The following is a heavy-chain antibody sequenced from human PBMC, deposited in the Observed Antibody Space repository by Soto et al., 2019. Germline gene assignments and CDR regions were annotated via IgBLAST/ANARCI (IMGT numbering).Heavy chain of an antibody. CDR2: IYSGGST. Sequence: GGSLRLSCAASGFTVSSNYMSWVRQAPGKGLEWVSVIYSGGSTYYADSVKGRFTISRDNSKNTLYLQMNSLRAEDTAVYYCARSDITMVRGVMAYYFDYWGQGTLVTVSS. CDR1: GFTVSSNY. CDR3: ARSDITMVRGVMAYYFDY. J-gene: IGHJ4*02. V-gene: IGHV3-66*01. D-gene: IGHD3-10*01.